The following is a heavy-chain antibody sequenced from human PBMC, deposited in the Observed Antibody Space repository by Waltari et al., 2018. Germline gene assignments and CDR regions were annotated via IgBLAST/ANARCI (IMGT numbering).Heavy chain of an antibody. V-gene: IGHV1-58*02. CDR3: AATLIAVAGTGYYGMDV. J-gene: IGHJ6*02. CDR2: IVVGSGNT. CDR1: GFTFTSSA. D-gene: IGHD6-19*01. Sequence: QMQLVQSGPEVKKPGTSVKVSCKASGFTFTSSAMQWVRQARGQRLEWIGWIVVGSGNTNYAHKVQERVTITRDMSTSTAYMELSSLRSEDTAVYYCAATLIAVAGTGYYGMDVWGQGTTVTVSS.